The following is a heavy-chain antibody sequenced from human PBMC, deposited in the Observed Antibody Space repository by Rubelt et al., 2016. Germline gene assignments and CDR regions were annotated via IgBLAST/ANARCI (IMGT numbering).Heavy chain of an antibody. CDR2: ISHSGST. J-gene: IGHJ4*02. D-gene: IGHD3-16*01. CDR3: ARGLYATRMAS. CDR1: GGSFSDYY. V-gene: IGHV4-34*01. Sequence: QVHLQQWGAGPLKPSETLSLTCAVYGGSFSDYYWSWIRQPPGKGLEWIGEISHSGSTSHNPSLKSRVILSADTSKNQFSRRLTSVTAAETAVYYCARGLYATRMASWGQGTLVTVSS.